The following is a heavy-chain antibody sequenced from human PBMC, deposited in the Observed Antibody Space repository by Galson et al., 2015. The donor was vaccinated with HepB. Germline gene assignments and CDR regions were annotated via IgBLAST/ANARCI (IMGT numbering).Heavy chain of an antibody. CDR3: ARGGMAAIGGPTFDY. D-gene: IGHD5-24*01. Sequence: SVKVSCKASGYTLSRYTMNWVRQAPGQGPEWMGWSSGYNGDAHYAWKFQDRVTMTTDTSTGTAYLELTSLGSDDTAVYYCARGGMAAIGGPTFDYWGQGTLVTVSS. CDR2: SSGYNGDA. V-gene: IGHV1-18*01. CDR1: GYTLSRYT. J-gene: IGHJ4*02.